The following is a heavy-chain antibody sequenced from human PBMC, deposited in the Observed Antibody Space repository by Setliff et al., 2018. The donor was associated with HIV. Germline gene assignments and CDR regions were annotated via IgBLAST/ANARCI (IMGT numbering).Heavy chain of an antibody. D-gene: IGHD6-13*01. CDR2: IIPIFGTP. Sequence: GASVKVSCKASGGTFSSYPITWVRQAPGQGLEWMGGIIPIFGTPTYAQQFQGRVTMTRDTSTSTVYMELSSLRSEDTAVYFCARTSPLYSRTFDAFDIWGQGTMVTVSS. CDR1: GGTFSSYP. CDR3: ARTSPLYSRTFDAFDI. J-gene: IGHJ3*02. V-gene: IGHV1-69*05.